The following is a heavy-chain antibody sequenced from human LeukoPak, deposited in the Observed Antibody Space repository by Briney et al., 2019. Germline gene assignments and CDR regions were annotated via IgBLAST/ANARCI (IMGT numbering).Heavy chain of an antibody. D-gene: IGHD3-3*01. CDR3: ARHKDFWSGFYYMDV. V-gene: IGHV4-59*08. Sequence: SETLSLTCSVSGVPISTYYWSWIRQSPGKRLEWIAYVYYNGDIMYNPSLKSRVTISVDTSKNQFSLKLSSVTAADTAVYYCARHKDFWSGFYYMDVWGKGTTVTVSS. CDR1: GVPISTYY. J-gene: IGHJ6*03. CDR2: VYYNGDI.